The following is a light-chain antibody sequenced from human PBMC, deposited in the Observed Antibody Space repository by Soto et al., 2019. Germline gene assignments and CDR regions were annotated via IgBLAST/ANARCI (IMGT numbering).Light chain of an antibody. CDR2: ASS. V-gene: IGKV1-6*01. J-gene: IGKJ1*01. CDR3: LQDYNYPLT. Sequence: AIQMTQSPSSLSASVGDRVTITCRASQGIRNDLGWYQQKPGKAPKLLIYASSSLQSGVPPRFSGSGSGTDFTLTSRSLQPVDFATYYCLQDYNYPLTCGQGTKVEIK. CDR1: QGIRND.